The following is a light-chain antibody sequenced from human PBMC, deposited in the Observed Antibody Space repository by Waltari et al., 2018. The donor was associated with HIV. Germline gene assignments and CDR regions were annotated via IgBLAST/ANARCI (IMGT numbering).Light chain of an antibody. CDR1: SSDVGGYNY. J-gene: IGLJ2*01. CDR2: DVT. CDR3: SSYSGSNTLV. Sequence: QSVTISCTGTSSDVGGYNYVSWYQQLPGRAPKLMIYDVTKRPSRVPDRFSGSKSGNTASLTVSGLQADDEADYFCSSYSGSNTLVFGGGTKLTVL. V-gene: IGLV2-8*01.